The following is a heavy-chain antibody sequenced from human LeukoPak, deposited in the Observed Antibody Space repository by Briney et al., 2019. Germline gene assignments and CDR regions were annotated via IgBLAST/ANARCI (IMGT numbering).Heavy chain of an antibody. D-gene: IGHD3-3*01. J-gene: IGHJ6*03. V-gene: IGHV4-4*09. CDR2: IYTSGST. CDR1: GGSISSYY. CDR3: ARSGGDRRYYDFWSGYYLRGCGYYYYMDV. Sequence: SETLSLTCTVSGGSISSYYWSWIRQPPGKGLEWIGYIYTSGSTNYNPSLKSRVTISVDTSKNQFSLKLSSVTAADTAVYYCARSGGDRRYYDFWSGYYLRGCGYYYYMDVWGKGTTVTVSS.